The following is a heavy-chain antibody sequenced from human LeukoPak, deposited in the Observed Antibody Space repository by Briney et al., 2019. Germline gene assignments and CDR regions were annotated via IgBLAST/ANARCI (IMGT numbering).Heavy chain of an antibody. CDR2: IKQDGSEK. CDR3: AREWQPGDSSGYRWVGLNWFDP. J-gene: IGHJ5*02. CDR1: GFTFSSCW. Sequence: PGGSLRLSCAASGFTFSSCWMSWVRQAPGKVLEWVANIKQDGSEKYYVDSVKGRFTISRDNAKNSLYLQMNSLRAEDTAVYYCAREWQPGDSSGYRWVGLNWFDPWGQGTLVTVSS. V-gene: IGHV3-7*01. D-gene: IGHD3-22*01.